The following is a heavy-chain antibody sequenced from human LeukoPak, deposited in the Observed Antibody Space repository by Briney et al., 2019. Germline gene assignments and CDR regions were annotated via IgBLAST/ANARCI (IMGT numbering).Heavy chain of an antibody. V-gene: IGHV1-2*02. J-gene: IGHJ6*03. CDR3: ASYDSSGYPSSYYYYYYMDV. CDR2: INPNSGGT. CDR1: GYTFTGYY. Sequence: GASVEVSCKASGYTFTGYYMHWVRQAPGQGLEWMGWINPNSGGTNYAQKFQGRVTMTRDTSISTAYMELSRLRSDDTAVYYCASYDSSGYPSSYYYYYYMDVWGKGTTVTVSS. D-gene: IGHD3-22*01.